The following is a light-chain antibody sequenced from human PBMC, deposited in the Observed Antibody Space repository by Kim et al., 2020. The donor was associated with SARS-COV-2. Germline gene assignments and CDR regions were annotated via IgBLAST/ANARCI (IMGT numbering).Light chain of an antibody. CDR2: AAS. CDR3: QQYGSSQNT. J-gene: IGKJ2*01. Sequence: LSPGEGATLSCRASQSINNNLLAWYQQVPGQAPRLLIYAASRRAAGIPDRFSGSGSGTDFALTISRLEPEDFAVYYCQQYGSSQNTFGQGTKLEI. V-gene: IGKV3-20*01. CDR1: QSINNNL.